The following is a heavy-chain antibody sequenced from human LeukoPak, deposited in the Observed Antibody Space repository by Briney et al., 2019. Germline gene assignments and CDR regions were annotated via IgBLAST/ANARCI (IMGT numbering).Heavy chain of an antibody. V-gene: IGHV4-34*01. J-gene: IGHJ4*02. CDR1: GGSFSGYY. CDR2: INHSGST. D-gene: IGHD6-13*01. Sequence: SETLSLTCAVYGGSFSGYYWSWIRQPPGKGLEWIGEINHSGSTNYNPSPKSRVTISVDTSKNQFSLKLSSVTAADTAVYYCARGSEGAGPEAAGIGSIDYWGQGTLVTVSS. CDR3: ARGSEGAGPEAAGIGSIDY.